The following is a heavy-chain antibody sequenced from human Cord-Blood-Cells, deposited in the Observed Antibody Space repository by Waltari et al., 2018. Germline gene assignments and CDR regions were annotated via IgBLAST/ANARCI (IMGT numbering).Heavy chain of an antibody. Sequence: QVQLVQSGAEVKKPGASVNVSCKASGYTFTVYYMPWVRQAPGQGLEWMGWINPNSGGKNYAQKFQGRVTMTRDTSISTAYMELSRLRSDDTAVYYCARHCSGGSCFDYWGQGTLVTVSS. J-gene: IGHJ4*02. V-gene: IGHV1-2*02. CDR2: INPNSGGK. CDR3: ARHCSGGSCFDY. D-gene: IGHD2-15*01. CDR1: GYTFTVYY.